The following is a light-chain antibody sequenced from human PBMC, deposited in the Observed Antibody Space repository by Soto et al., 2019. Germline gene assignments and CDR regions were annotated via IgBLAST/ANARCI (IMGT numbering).Light chain of an antibody. CDR2: DAS. Sequence: EIVLTQSPATLSLSPGERATLSRRASQSVSSYLAWYQQKPGQAPRLLIYDASNRATGIPARFSGSGSGTDFTLTISSLEPEDFAVYYCQQLSNWPPTFGQGTKLEIK. J-gene: IGKJ2*01. CDR1: QSVSSY. V-gene: IGKV3-11*01. CDR3: QQLSNWPPT.